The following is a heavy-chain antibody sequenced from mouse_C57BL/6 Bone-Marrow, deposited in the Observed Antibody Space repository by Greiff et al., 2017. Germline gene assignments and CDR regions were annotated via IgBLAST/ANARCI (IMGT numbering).Heavy chain of an antibody. CDR3: ASHHYYGSSSDYAMAY. Sequence: EVNLVESGGGLVKPGGSLKLSCAASGFTFSDYGMHWVRQAPEKGLEWVAYISSGSSTFYYADTVKGRFTISRDNAKNTLFLQMTSLRSEDTAMYYCASHHYYGSSSDYAMAYWGQGTAVTVSS. CDR1: GFTFSDYG. J-gene: IGHJ4*01. V-gene: IGHV5-17*01. D-gene: IGHD1-1*01. CDR2: ISSGSSTF.